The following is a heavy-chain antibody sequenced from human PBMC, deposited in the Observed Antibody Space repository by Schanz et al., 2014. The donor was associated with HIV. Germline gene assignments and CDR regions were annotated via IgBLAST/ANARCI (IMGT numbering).Heavy chain of an antibody. D-gene: IGHD1-1*01. CDR2: IIPMFGSA. V-gene: IGHV1-69*01. J-gene: IGHJ5*02. CDR1: GGSFSSFS. CDR3: ATCLITIGCSS. Sequence: QVPLVQSGAEVRKPGSSVQVSCKASGGSFSSFSITWVRQAPGQGLEWMGGIIPMFGSANYAQKFLGRVTISADESTSTGYMDLSNLRSDDTAVYYCATCLITIGCSSWGQGTLVTVSS.